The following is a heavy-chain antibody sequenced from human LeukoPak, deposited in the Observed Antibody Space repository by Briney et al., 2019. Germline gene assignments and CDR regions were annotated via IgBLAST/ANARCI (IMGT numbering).Heavy chain of an antibody. J-gene: IGHJ4*02. Sequence: SETLSLTCAVSDFSISSGYHWGWVRQPPGKGLEWIGSMHHSGSTYYNPSLKSRVTMSTDTSKSQFSLKLSSGTAADTAVYYCARDRSYFIFDYWGQRTLVTVSS. D-gene: IGHD3-10*01. CDR2: MHHSGST. V-gene: IGHV4-38-2*02. CDR3: ARDRSYFIFDY. CDR1: DFSISSGYH.